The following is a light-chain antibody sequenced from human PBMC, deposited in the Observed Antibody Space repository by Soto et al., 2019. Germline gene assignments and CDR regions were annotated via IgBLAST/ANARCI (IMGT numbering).Light chain of an antibody. CDR1: QSVSSSY. CDR2: GAS. CDR3: QQYGTSPPIT. V-gene: IGKV3-20*01. Sequence: EIVLTQSPGTLSLSPGERATLSCRASQSVSSSYLAWYQQKPGQAPRLLIYGASNRATGIPDRFSGSGSGTHFPLTISTLEPEDFAVYFCQQYGTSPPITFGQGTQLEIK. J-gene: IGKJ5*01.